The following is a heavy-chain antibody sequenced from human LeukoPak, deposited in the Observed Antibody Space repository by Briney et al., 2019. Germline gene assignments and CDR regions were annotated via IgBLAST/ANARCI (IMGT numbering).Heavy chain of an antibody. CDR3: ARVMRGVGTTVIEFNY. Sequence: ASVKVSCKASGYTLTSYHIHWMRQAPGQGPEWMGLINPSGGRTKLAQKFQGRLTMTRDTSTNTIYMELSSLTSEDTAVYYCARVMRGVGTTVIEFNYWGQGTLVTVSS. J-gene: IGHJ4*02. V-gene: IGHV1-46*01. CDR1: GYTLTSYH. D-gene: IGHD1-26*01. CDR2: INPSGGRT.